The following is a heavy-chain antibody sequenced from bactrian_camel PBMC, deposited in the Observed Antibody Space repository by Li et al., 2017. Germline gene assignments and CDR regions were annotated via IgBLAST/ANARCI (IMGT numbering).Heavy chain of an antibody. CDR2: ICNDGRST. J-gene: IGHJ6*01. Sequence: HVQLVESGGGLVQPGESLIVSCAASGFTFSDYYISWVRQAPGKGLEWVSSICNDGRSTYYADSVKGRSTVSQDNAKSTMYLQMNSLKPEDTGVYYCAADRFQWPITTVTCTTWLGYWGQGTQVTVS. CDR1: GFTFSDYY. V-gene: IGHV3-2*01. D-gene: IGHD2*01. CDR3: AADRFQWPITTVTCTTWLGY.